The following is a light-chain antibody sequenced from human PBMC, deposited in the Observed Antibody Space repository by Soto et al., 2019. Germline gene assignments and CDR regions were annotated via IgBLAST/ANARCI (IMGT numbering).Light chain of an antibody. J-gene: IGKJ5*01. Sequence: EILLTQSRASLSLSPGERATLSCRASQSVSSYLAWYQQKPGQAPRLLLYDASNRATVLRARFTGSGSATDFTLTIRSLEPEAFAVYSCLQHSYWPRGTFGPVTRLEIK. CDR2: DAS. V-gene: IGKV3-11*01. CDR1: QSVSSY. CDR3: LQHSYWPRGT.